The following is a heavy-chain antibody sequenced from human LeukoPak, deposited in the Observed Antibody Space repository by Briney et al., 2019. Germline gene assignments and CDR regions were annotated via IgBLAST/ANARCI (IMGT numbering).Heavy chain of an antibody. CDR1: GFTFNNYG. Sequence: PGRSLRLSCAASGFTFNNYGMHWVRQAPGKGLEWVAAIWYDGSNKYYADSVKGRFTISRDNSKNTLYLQMNSLRAEDTALYYCASMMRVATIDRYFYAMDVWGQGTTVTVSS. CDR3: ASMMRVATIDRYFYAMDV. V-gene: IGHV3-33*01. J-gene: IGHJ6*02. CDR2: IWYDGSNK. D-gene: IGHD5-12*01.